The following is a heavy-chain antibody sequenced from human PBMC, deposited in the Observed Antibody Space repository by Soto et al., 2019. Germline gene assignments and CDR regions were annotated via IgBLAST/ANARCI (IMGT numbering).Heavy chain of an antibody. CDR2: ILYDGSKK. CDR1: GFTFNRYG. CDR3: AKDQLGSSWPTGFDY. J-gene: IGHJ4*02. Sequence: QVQLVESGGGVVQPGRSLRLSCAASGFTFNRYGMHWVRQAPGKGLEWAAAILYDGSKKYYADSVKGRFTISRDNSKNTLYLQMDSLRPEDTALYYCAKDQLGSSWPTGFDYWGQGTLVIVSS. D-gene: IGHD6-13*01. V-gene: IGHV3-30*18.